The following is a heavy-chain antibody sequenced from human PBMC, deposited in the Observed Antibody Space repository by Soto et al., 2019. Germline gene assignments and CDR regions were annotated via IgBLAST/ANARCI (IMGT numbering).Heavy chain of an antibody. J-gene: IGHJ4*02. Sequence: SVKVSCKASGGTFSSYAISWVRQAPGQGLEWMGGIIPIFGTANYAQKFQGRVTITADESTSTAYMELSSLRSEDTAVYYCARDPPNYYDSSGLDYWGQGTLVTVSS. CDR1: GGTFSSYA. CDR3: ARDPPNYYDSSGLDY. CDR2: IIPIFGTA. D-gene: IGHD3-22*01. V-gene: IGHV1-69*13.